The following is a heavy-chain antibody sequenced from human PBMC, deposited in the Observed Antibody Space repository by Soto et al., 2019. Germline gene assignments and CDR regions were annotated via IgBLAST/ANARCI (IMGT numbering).Heavy chain of an antibody. CDR1: GFTFSSYS. J-gene: IGHJ3*02. Sequence: GGSLRLSCAASGFTFSSYSMNWVRQAPGKGLEWVSSISSSSSYIYYADSVKGRFTISRDNAKNSLYLQMNSLRAEDTAVYYCARDGITFGGVIVTSFDIWGQGTMVTVSS. V-gene: IGHV3-21*01. CDR3: ARDGITFGGVIVTSFDI. CDR2: ISSSSSYI. D-gene: IGHD3-16*02.